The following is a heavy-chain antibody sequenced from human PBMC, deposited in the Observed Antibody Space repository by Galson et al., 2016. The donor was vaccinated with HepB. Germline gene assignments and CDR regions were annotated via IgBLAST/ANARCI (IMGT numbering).Heavy chain of an antibody. D-gene: IGHD3-3*01. V-gene: IGHV3-33*01. Sequence: LRLYCAASGFTFSRYGMHWVRQAPGKGLEWVAVILYDGSKKYYADSVKGRFTISRDNSKNTLYLQMNSLRAEDTAVYYCARDSFTIFGVTPNWFDPWGQGTLVTVSS. CDR3: ARDSFTIFGVTPNWFDP. J-gene: IGHJ5*02. CDR2: ILYDGSKK. CDR1: GFTFSRYG.